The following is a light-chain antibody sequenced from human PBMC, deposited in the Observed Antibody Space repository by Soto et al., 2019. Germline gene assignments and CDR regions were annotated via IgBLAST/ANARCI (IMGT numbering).Light chain of an antibody. CDR1: SSDVGSYNL. CDR2: EVS. CDR3: CSYAGSSLV. V-gene: IGLV2-23*02. J-gene: IGLJ2*01. Sequence: QSALTQPASVSGSPGQSITISCTGTSSDVGSYNLVSWYQQHPGKAPNLMIYEVSKRPSGVSNRFSGSKSGNTASLTISGLQAEDEADYYCCSYAGSSLVFGGGTKLTVL.